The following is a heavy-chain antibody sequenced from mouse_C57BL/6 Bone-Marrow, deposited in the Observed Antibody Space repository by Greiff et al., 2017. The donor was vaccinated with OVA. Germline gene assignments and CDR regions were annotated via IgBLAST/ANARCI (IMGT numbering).Heavy chain of an antibody. CDR2: ISDGGSYT. Sequence: DVMLVESGGGLVKPGGSLKLSCAASGFTFSSYAMSWVRQTPEKRLEWVATISDGGSYTYYPDNVKGRFTISRDNAKNNLYLQMSHLKSEDTAMYYCAKERNPMVTDYWGQGTTLTVSS. J-gene: IGHJ2*01. V-gene: IGHV5-4*03. CDR1: GFTFSSYA. CDR3: AKERNPMVTDY. D-gene: IGHD2-2*01.